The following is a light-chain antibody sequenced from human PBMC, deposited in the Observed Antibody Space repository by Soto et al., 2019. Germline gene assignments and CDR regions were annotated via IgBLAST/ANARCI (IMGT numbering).Light chain of an antibody. CDR2: DAT. V-gene: IGKV1-5*01. CDR3: LQYNTFPHT. J-gene: IGKJ2*01. CDR1: QIIARG. Sequence: IQMTQSPSTLSASVGDTVPLTCRSSQIIARGLAWYQQKPGTAPRLIIYDATSLQSGVPSRFSASASGTDFTLTISSLHPDDFATYYCLQYNTFPHTFGQGTKLEI.